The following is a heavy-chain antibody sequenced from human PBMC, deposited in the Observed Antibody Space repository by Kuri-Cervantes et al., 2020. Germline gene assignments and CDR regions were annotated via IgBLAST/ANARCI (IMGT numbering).Heavy chain of an antibody. J-gene: IGHJ1*01. CDR2: IYHSGST. Sequence: GSLRLSCAVSGDSIKDGYYWGWIRQPPGKGLEWIGSIYHSGSTYYNPSLKSRVTISVDTSKNQLSLRLSSVTAADTAVYYCARAEWVVGATHWGQGTLVTVSS. D-gene: IGHD1-26*01. V-gene: IGHV4-38-2*01. CDR1: GDSIKDGYY. CDR3: ARAEWVVGATH.